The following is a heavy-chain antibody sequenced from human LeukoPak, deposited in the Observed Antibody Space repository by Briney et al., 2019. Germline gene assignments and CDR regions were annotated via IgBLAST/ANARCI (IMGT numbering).Heavy chain of an antibody. D-gene: IGHD6-19*01. J-gene: IGHJ5*02. CDR1: GGFISGSY. Sequence: SETLSLTCSVSGGFISGSYWTWIRQPPGKGLEWIGYIYYSGSTDYNPSLKSRVTISVDTSKNQFSLKLNSVTAADSAVYYCARLVAVAGSSDWFDPWGQGILVTVSS. CDR2: IYYSGST. V-gene: IGHV4-59*08. CDR3: ARLVAVAGSSDWFDP.